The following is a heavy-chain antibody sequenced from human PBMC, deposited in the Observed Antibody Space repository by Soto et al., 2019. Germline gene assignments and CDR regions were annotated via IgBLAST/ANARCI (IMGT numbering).Heavy chain of an antibody. J-gene: IGHJ6*03. V-gene: IGHV4-39*01. Sequence: SETLSLTCTVSGGSFSSGAFYWGWIRQPPGKGLEWIGSASYSGRAYYNPSLKSRATISVDTSKNQFSLRLSSVTAADTAVYYCARPLYTSPSSYDYYYRNVWGRGTTFTVSS. CDR2: ASYSGRA. CDR3: ARPLYTSPSSYDYYYRNV. CDR1: GGSFSSGAFY. D-gene: IGHD6-6*01.